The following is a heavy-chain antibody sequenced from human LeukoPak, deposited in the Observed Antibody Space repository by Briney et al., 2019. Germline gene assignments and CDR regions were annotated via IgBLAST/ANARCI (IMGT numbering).Heavy chain of an antibody. CDR3: ARGIVVVPAADYYFDY. CDR1: GYTFTDYY. V-gene: IGHV1-2*02. CDR2: INPNSGGT. D-gene: IGHD2-2*01. J-gene: IGHJ4*02. Sequence: ASVKVSCKVSGYTFTDYYMHWVRQAPGQGLEWMGWINPNSGGTNYAQKFQGRVTMTRDTSISTAYMDLSRLRSDDTAVYYCARGIVVVPAADYYFDYWGQGTLVTVSS.